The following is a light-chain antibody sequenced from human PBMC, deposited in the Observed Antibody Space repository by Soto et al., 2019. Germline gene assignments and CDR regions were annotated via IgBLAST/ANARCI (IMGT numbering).Light chain of an antibody. Sequence: DIQMTQSPSSLSASIGDRVTITCRASQTIIRYLNWYQQKPGKAPRLLIYDASSLQSGVPSRFSGSGSGTDFTLTVSSLQPEDFATYYCQQSYKSPRTFGQGTRVEIK. J-gene: IGKJ1*01. V-gene: IGKV1-39*01. CDR2: DAS. CDR1: QTIIRY. CDR3: QQSYKSPRT.